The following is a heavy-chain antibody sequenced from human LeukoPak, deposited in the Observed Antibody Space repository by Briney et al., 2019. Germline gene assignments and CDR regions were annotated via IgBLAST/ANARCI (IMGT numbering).Heavy chain of an antibody. Sequence: GRSLRLSCAASGFNFSSYGMHWVRQAPGKGLEWVAVTWFDGSNQYYAESVKGRFTISRDNSKNTLYLQMNNLRADDTAVYYCARVFSGSGSTGSFDYWGQGALVIVSS. CDR2: TWFDGSNQ. D-gene: IGHD3-3*01. CDR1: GFNFSSYG. J-gene: IGHJ4*02. CDR3: ARVFSGSGSTGSFDY. V-gene: IGHV3-33*08.